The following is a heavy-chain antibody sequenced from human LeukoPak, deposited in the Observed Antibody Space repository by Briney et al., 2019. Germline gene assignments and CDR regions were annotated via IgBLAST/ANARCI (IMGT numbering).Heavy chain of an antibody. CDR2: ISGYNGNT. V-gene: IGHV1-18*01. Sequence: ASVKVSCKASGYTFTSFGISWVRQAPGQGLEWRGWISGYNGNTNYAQKLQGRVTMTTDTSTSTAYMELRSLRSDDTAVYYCAREDTRRGSRGYFDYWGQGTLVTVSS. CDR1: GYTFTSFG. J-gene: IGHJ4*02. D-gene: IGHD2-2*01. CDR3: AREDTRRGSRGYFDY.